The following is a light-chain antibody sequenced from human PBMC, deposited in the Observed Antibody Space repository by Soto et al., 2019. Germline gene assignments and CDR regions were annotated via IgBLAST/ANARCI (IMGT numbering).Light chain of an antibody. CDR1: QSVSSY. J-gene: IGKJ1*01. V-gene: IGKV3-11*01. CDR2: DAS. Sequence: EIVLTQSPATLSLSPGERATLSCRASQSVSSYLVWYQQKPGQAPRLLIYDASNRATGIPARFSGSGSGTDFTLTIGSLQPDDFATYYCQHYNSYSEAFGQGTKVELK. CDR3: QHYNSYSEA.